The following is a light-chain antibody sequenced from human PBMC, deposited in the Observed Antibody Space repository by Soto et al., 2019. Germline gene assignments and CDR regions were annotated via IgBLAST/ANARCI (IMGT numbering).Light chain of an antibody. CDR1: SSNIRSNY. J-gene: IGLJ2*01. Sequence: QSVLTQPPSASGTPGQRVTISCSGSSSNIRSNYVYWYQQFPGTAPKLLINRNDQRPSGVPDRFSGSKSGTSASLAISGLRPEDEAHYYCATWDDSMSGVFGGGTKLTVL. V-gene: IGLV1-47*01. CDR2: RND. CDR3: ATWDDSMSGV.